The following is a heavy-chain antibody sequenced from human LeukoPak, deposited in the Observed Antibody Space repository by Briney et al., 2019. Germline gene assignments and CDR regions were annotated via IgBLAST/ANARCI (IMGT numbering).Heavy chain of an antibody. V-gene: IGHV4-34*01. CDR3: SRSGLTGMREYERADYYYYGMDL. CDR2: VNYRGSP. CDR1: GGSFSGYL. D-gene: IGHD3-16*01. J-gene: IGHJ6*02. Sequence: SETLSLTCDVPGGSFSGYLWSWIRQSPGKGLEWIGEVNYRGSPNYNPSLESRVTISVDTSKNQLSLKLTSVAAADTALYYCSRSGLTGMREYERADYYYYGMDLWGQGTAVTVFS.